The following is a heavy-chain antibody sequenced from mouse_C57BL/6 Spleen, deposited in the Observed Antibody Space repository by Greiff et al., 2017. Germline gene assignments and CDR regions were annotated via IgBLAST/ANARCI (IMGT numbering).Heavy chain of an antibody. Sequence: QVQLQQSGAELARPGASVKLSCKASGYTFTSYGISWVKQRTGQGLEWIGEIYPRSGNTYYNEKFKGKATLTADKSSSTAYMELRSLTSEDSAVYFCARLELYYDYDRTYYFDYWGQGTTRTVSS. CDR2: IYPRSGNT. J-gene: IGHJ2*01. CDR1: GYTFTSYG. V-gene: IGHV1-81*01. CDR3: ARLELYYDYDRTYYFDY. D-gene: IGHD2-4*01.